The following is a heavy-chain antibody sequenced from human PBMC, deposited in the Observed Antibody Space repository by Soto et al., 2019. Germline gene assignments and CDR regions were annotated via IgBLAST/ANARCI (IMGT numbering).Heavy chain of an antibody. J-gene: IGHJ6*02. D-gene: IGHD1-1*01. CDR3: ETDTSGYYYYGMDV. Sequence: SVKVSCKASGGTFSSYAISWVRQAPGQGLEWMGGIIPIFGTANYAQKFQGRVTITADESTSTAYMELSSLRSEDTAVYYCETDTSGYYYYGMDVWGQGTTVTVSS. V-gene: IGHV1-69*13. CDR1: GGTFSSYA. CDR2: IIPIFGTA.